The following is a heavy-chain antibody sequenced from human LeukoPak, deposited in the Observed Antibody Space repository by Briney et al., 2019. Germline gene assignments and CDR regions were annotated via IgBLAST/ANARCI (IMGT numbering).Heavy chain of an antibody. J-gene: IGHJ4*02. CDR1: GFTFSSYG. Sequence: GRSLRLSCAASGFTFSSYGMHWVRQAPGKGLEWVAVISYDGSNKYYADSVKGRFTISRDNSKNTLYLQMNSLRAEDTAVYYCAKLAYGGGDCYDYFDYWGQGTLVTVSS. CDR2: ISYDGSNK. D-gene: IGHD2-21*02. V-gene: IGHV3-30*18. CDR3: AKLAYGGGDCYDYFDY.